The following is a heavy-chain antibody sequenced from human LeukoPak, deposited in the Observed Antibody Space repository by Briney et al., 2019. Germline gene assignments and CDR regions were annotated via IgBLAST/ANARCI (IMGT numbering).Heavy chain of an antibody. CDR2: VHFSGAT. J-gene: IGHJ1*01. CDR3: AKHRMWLVGLES. D-gene: IGHD6-19*01. V-gene: IGHV4-34*01. Sequence: SETLSLTCAVYGGSFSGYYWSWIRQSPGKGLELIGSVHFSGATHYNPSLKSRVAITLDTSKNQFSLKLNSVTAADTAIYYCAKHRMWLVGLESWGQGTLVTVSS. CDR1: GGSFSGYY.